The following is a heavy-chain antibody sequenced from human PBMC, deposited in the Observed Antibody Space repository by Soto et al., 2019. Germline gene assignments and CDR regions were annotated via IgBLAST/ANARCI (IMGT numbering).Heavy chain of an antibody. CDR3: ARGNGLGYCSGGSCPYYYYMDV. CDR2: MNPNSGNT. CDR1: GYTFTSYD. V-gene: IGHV1-8*01. D-gene: IGHD2-15*01. Sequence: QVQLVQSGAEVKKPGASVKVSCKASGYTFTSYDINWVRQATGQGLGWMGWMNPNSGNTGYAQKFQGRVTMTRNTSISTAYMELSSLRSEDTAVYYCARGNGLGYCSGGSCPYYYYMDVWGKGTTVTVSS. J-gene: IGHJ6*03.